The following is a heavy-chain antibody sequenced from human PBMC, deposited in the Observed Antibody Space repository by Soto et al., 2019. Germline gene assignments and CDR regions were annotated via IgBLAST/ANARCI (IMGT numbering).Heavy chain of an antibody. J-gene: IGHJ5*02. CDR1: GFIFSSYS. D-gene: IGHD6-19*01. CDR3: ARSVYSSGWSKWFHP. V-gene: IGHV3-21*01. CDR2: ISSSSSYI. Sequence: GGSLRLSCAASGFIFSSYSMNWVRQAPGKGLEWVSSISSSSSYIHYAESLKGRFTISRDNAKNSLYLQMNSLRAEDTAVYYCARSVYSSGWSKWFHPWGQGTLVTVPS.